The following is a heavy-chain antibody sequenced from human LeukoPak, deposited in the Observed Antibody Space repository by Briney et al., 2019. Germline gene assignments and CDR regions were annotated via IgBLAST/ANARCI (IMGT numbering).Heavy chain of an antibody. D-gene: IGHD3-16*01. CDR2: ISPSGTYI. J-gene: IGHJ6*02. V-gene: IGHV3-21*06. Sequence: GGSLRLSCAASGFAFNTYSMNWVRQAPGKGLEWVSSISPSGTYISYMDSLKGRFTISRDNAKSSLYLQMNNLRVEDTGLYYCARDREGSGRFGTDVWGQGTTVTVSS. CDR3: ARDREGSGRFGTDV. CDR1: GFAFNTYS.